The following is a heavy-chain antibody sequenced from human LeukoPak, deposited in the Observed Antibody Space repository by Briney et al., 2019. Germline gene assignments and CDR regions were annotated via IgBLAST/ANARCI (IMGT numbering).Heavy chain of an antibody. J-gene: IGHJ6*02. D-gene: IGHD1-7*01. CDR3: ARDHARYNWNFHGMDV. V-gene: IGHV1-69*13. CDR2: IIPIFGTA. Sequence: SVKVSCKASGGTFSSYAISWVRQAPGQGLEWMGGIIPIFGTANYAQKFQGRVTITADESTSTAYMELSSLRSEDTAVYYCARDHARYNWNFHGMDVWGQGTTVTVSS. CDR1: GGTFSSYA.